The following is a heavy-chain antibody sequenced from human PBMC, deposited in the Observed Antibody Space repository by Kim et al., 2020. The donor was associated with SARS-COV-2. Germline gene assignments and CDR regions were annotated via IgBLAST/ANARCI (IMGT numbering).Heavy chain of an antibody. J-gene: IGHJ5*02. Sequence: GGSLRLSCAASGFTFSSYSMNWVRQAPGKGLEWVSSISSSSSYIYYADSVKGRFTISRDNAKNSLYLQMNSLRAEDTAVYYCARYKDSGSYYAWFDPWGQGTLVTVSS. D-gene: IGHD1-26*01. V-gene: IGHV3-21*01. CDR2: ISSSSSYI. CDR3: ARYKDSGSYYAWFDP. CDR1: GFTFSSYS.